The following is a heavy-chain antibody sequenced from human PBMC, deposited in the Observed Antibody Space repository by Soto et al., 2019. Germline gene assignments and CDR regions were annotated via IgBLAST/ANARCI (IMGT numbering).Heavy chain of an antibody. CDR3: AREIEPMGGPFDF. V-gene: IGHV1-69*06. CDR2: IIPVVGTG. D-gene: IGHD2-15*01. CDR1: GDSFSSLS. Sequence: QVNLVQSGAEVKKPGSSVKVSCKASGDSFSSLSLNWVRQAPGQGLEWVGGIIPVVGTGTYAQKFQDRVTITADKSASTVYMELTRLTSEDTAVYYCAREIEPMGGPFDFWGQGTLVNVSS. J-gene: IGHJ4*02.